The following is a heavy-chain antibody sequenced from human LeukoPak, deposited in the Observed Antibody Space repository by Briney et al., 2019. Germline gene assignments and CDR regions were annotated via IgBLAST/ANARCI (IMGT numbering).Heavy chain of an antibody. D-gene: IGHD5-18*01. V-gene: IGHV1-18*01. CDR3: ARGSLQLWHGGLVDY. J-gene: IGHJ4*02. CDR2: ISAYNGNT. CDR1: GYTFTSYG. Sequence: ASVKVSCKASGYTFTSYGISWVRQAPGQGLEWMGWISAYNGNTNYAQKFQGRVTMTRDTSISTAYMELSRLRSDDTAVYYCARGSLQLWHGGLVDYWGQGTLVTVSS.